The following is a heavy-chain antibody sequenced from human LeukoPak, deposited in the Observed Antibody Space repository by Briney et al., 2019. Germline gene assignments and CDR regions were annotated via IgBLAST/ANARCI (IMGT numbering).Heavy chain of an antibody. CDR3: ARSKDFPFFDA. D-gene: IGHD5/OR15-5a*01. CDR1: RDTFSSYA. CDR2: IIAANGKT. J-gene: IGHJ4*02. V-gene: IGHV1-3*01. Sequence: ASVKVSCKASRDTFSSYAIYWERQAPGQRLEWMAWIIAANGKTKYSRKFQGRVSITTDTSARTAYMELRSLGSEDTAIYYCARSKDFPFFDAWGQGTLVTVSS.